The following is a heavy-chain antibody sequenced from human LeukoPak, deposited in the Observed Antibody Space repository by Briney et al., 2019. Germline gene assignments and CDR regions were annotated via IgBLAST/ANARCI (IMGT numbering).Heavy chain of an antibody. D-gene: IGHD3-9*01. CDR2: ISWNSGSI. Sequence: GGSLRLSCAASGFTFSSYSMNWVRQAPGKGLEWVSGISWNSGSIGYADSVKGRFTISRDNAKNSLYLQMNSLRAEDTALYYCAKGTLRYFDWLSEYYFDYWGQGTLVTVSS. CDR3: AKGTLRYFDWLSEYYFDY. CDR1: GFTFSSYS. V-gene: IGHV3-9*01. J-gene: IGHJ4*02.